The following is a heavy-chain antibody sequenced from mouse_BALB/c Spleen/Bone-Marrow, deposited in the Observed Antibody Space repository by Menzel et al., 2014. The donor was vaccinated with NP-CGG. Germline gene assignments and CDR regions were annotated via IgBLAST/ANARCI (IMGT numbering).Heavy chain of an antibody. D-gene: IGHD1-1*01. CDR2: INPSNGRT. Sequence: QVQLQQPGAELVKPGASVKLSCKASGYTFTSYWVHWVKQRPGQGLEWIGEINPSNGRTNYNEKFKSKATLTVDKSSSTAYMQLSSLTSEDSAVYYCARYLHYYGSSYGYFDVWGAGTTVTVSS. V-gene: IGHV1S81*02. J-gene: IGHJ1*01. CDR3: ARYLHYYGSSYGYFDV. CDR1: GYTFTSYW.